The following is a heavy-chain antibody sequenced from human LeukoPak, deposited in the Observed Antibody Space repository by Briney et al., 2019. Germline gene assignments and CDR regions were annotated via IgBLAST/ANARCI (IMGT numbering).Heavy chain of an antibody. J-gene: IGHJ5*02. Sequence: ASVKVSCKSSGYTFTTYGITWVRQAPGQGLEWMGWISTDNGDTNYAQKLQGRVTMTTDTSTSTAYMELRSLRSEDTAVYYCAREGSPRAWFGELLKNWFDPWGQGTLVTVSS. D-gene: IGHD3-10*01. V-gene: IGHV1-18*01. CDR1: GYTFTTYG. CDR3: AREGSPRAWFGELLKNWFDP. CDR2: ISTDNGDT.